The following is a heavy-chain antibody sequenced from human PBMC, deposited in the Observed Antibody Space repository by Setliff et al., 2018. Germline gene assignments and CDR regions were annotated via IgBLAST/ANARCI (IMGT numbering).Heavy chain of an antibody. CDR1: GYTFTSYY. V-gene: IGHV1-46*01. D-gene: IGHD1-26*01. Sequence: GASVKVSCKASGYTFTSYYMHWVRQAPGQGLEWMGIINPSGGSTSYAQKFQGRVTMTRDTSTSTVSMELGSLISEDTAVYYCARAYRFTGSFYDYWGQGTLVTVS. CDR2: INPSGGST. J-gene: IGHJ4*02. CDR3: ARAYRFTGSFYDY.